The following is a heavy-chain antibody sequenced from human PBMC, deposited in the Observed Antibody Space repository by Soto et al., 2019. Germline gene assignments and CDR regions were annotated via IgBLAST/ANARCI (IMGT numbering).Heavy chain of an antibody. J-gene: IGHJ4*02. CDR3: AIHGIAVAGTGVDY. V-gene: IGHV4-59*08. CDR1: GGSISSYY. Sequence: PSETLSLTCTVSGGSISSYYWSWIRQPPGKGLEWIGYIYYSGSTNYNPSLKSRVTISVDTSKNQFSLKLSSVTAADTAVYYCAIHGIAVAGTGVDYWGQGTLVTVSS. D-gene: IGHD6-19*01. CDR2: IYYSGST.